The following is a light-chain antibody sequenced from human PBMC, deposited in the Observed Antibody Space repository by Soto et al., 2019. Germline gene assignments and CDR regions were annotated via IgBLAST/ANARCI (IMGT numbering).Light chain of an antibody. Sequence: DIQMTQSPSTLSGSVGERVTITCRASQTISSWLALYHQKPGKSPKLLIYKASTLKSGVPSRFSGSGSGTEFTLTISSLQPDDFATYYCQHYNSYSEAFGQGTKVDIK. CDR3: QHYNSYSEA. CDR2: KAS. CDR1: QTISSW. V-gene: IGKV1-5*03. J-gene: IGKJ1*01.